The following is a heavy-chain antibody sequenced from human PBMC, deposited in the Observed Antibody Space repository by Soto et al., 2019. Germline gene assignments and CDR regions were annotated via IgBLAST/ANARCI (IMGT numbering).Heavy chain of an antibody. CDR1: GFTFSSYA. V-gene: IGHV3-23*01. CDR3: ATLIVVVVAATRHGGNYFDY. D-gene: IGHD2-15*01. Sequence: PGGSLRLSCAASGFTFSSYAMSWVRQAPGKGLERVSAISGSGGSTYYADSVKGRFTISRDNSKNTLYLQMNSLRAEDTAVYYCATLIVVVVAATRHGGNYFDYWGQGTLVTSPQ. CDR2: ISGSGGST. J-gene: IGHJ4*02.